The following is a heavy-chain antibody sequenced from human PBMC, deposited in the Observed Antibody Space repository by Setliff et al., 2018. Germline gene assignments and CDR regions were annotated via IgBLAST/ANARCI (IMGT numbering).Heavy chain of an antibody. D-gene: IGHD3-10*01. Sequence: SETLSLTCTVSGGSISGYYWSWIRQPPGKELEWIGYIYYTGTTNYNPSLKSRVTISVDTSKNQFSLKLSSVTAADTALYHCAKADEGPRRASGSYYPLLRFDPWGQGTLVTVSS. CDR3: AKADEGPRRASGSYYPLLRFDP. J-gene: IGHJ5*02. CDR1: GGSISGYY. V-gene: IGHV4-59*01. CDR2: IYYTGTT.